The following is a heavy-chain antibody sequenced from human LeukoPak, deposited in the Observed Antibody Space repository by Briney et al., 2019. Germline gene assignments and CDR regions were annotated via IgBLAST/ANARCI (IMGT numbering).Heavy chain of an antibody. CDR3: ARLGSSSWHSDY. V-gene: IGHV1-18*01. J-gene: IGHJ4*02. Sequence: ASVKVSCKASGYTFTSYGISWVRQAPGQGLEWMGWISAYNGNTNYAQKLQGRVTMTTDTSTSPAYMELRSLRFDDTAVYYCARLGSSSWHSDYWGQGTLVTVSS. CDR1: GYTFTSYG. D-gene: IGHD6-13*01. CDR2: ISAYNGNT.